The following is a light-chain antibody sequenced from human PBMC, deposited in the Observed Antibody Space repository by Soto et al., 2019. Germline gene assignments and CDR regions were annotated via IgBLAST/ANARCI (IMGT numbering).Light chain of an antibody. CDR1: QSVSNN. J-gene: IGKJ5*01. CDR3: QQYSNWPPIT. Sequence: EIVLTQSPGTLSLSPGERATLSCRASQSVSNNYLAWYQQKPGQPPRLLIYGASTRATGVPARFSGSGSGTEFTLTISSLQSEDFAVYYCQQYSNWPPITFGQGTRLEIK. V-gene: IGKV3-15*01. CDR2: GAS.